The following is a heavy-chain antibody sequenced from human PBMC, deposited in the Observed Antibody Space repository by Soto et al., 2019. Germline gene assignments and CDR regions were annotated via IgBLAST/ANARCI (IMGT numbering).Heavy chain of an antibody. V-gene: IGHV3-15*01. CDR2: IKSKTDGVTT. CDR1: GFTFSNAW. CDR3: TTVPMASIVGATFDY. Sequence: GGSLRLSCAASGFTFSNAWMSWVRQAPGKGLEWVGRIKSKTDGVTTDYAAPVKGRFTISRDDSKNTLYLQMNSLKTEDTAVYYCTTVPMASIVGATFDYWGQGTLVTVSS. J-gene: IGHJ4*02. D-gene: IGHD1-26*01.